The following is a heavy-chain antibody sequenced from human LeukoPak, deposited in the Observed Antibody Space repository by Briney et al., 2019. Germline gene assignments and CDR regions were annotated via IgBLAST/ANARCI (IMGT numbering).Heavy chain of an antibody. CDR2: IRYDGSNK. J-gene: IGHJ4*02. V-gene: IGHV3-30*02. Sequence: GGSLRLSCAAPGFTFSSYGMHWVRQAPGKGLEWVAFIRYDGSNKYYADSVKGRFTISRDNSKNTLYLQMNSLRAEDTAVYYCAKDAPAYQLLWDYFDYWGQGTLVTVSS. D-gene: IGHD2-2*01. CDR3: AKDAPAYQLLWDYFDY. CDR1: GFTFSSYG.